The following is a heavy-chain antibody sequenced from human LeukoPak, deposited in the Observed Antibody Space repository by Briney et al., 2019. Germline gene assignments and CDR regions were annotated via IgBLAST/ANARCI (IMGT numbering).Heavy chain of an antibody. CDR1: GYTFSDFY. CDR2: ITPKSGDT. Sequence: ASAKVSCKASGYTFSDFYIHWVRQAPGQGLEYVGWITPKSGDTYSPQRFQGRVTMTRDASISTAYMELSSLRSDDTAIYFCARVRLADERAWAYWGQGTLVTVSS. V-gene: IGHV1-2*02. J-gene: IGHJ4*02. CDR3: ARVRLADERAWAY. D-gene: IGHD3-3*02.